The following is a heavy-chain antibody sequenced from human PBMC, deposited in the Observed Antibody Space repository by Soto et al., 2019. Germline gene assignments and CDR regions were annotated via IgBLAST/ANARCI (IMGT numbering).Heavy chain of an antibody. CDR3: VRWGNWKVPDH. D-gene: IGHD1-1*01. Sequence: QVQLVESGGGVVQPGTSLRLSCAASGFTFSSHGMHWVRQAPGKGPEWVAVIWYDGSTKYYADSVRGRFSISRDNAKNTLYLQMSSLSVEDTAVYHCVRWGNWKVPDHWGQGTLVTVSS. CDR1: GFTFSSHG. CDR2: IWYDGSTK. J-gene: IGHJ4*02. V-gene: IGHV3-33*01.